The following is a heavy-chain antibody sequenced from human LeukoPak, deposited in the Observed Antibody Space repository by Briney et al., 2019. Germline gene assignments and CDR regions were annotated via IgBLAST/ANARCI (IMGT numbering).Heavy chain of an antibody. CDR2: IRYDGSNK. CDR3: AKGLSPNWSGFRGYFDY. D-gene: IGHD3-3*01. J-gene: IGHJ4*02. CDR1: GFTFSSYG. Sequence: GXXLRLSCAASGFTFSSYGMHWVRQAPGKGLEWVAFIRYDGSNKYYADSVKGRFTIYRDNSKNTLYLQMNSLRAEDTAVYYCAKGLSPNWSGFRGYFDYWGQGTLVTVSS. V-gene: IGHV3-30*02.